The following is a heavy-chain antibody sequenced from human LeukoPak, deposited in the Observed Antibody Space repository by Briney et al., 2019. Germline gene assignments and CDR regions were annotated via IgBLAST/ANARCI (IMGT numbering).Heavy chain of an antibody. CDR1: GFIFDDYG. J-gene: IGHJ4*02. V-gene: IGHV3-20*04. CDR2: INWNGSIT. CDR3: ARVYLSQQLVPGLDY. D-gene: IGHD6-13*01. Sequence: PGGSLRLSCAASGFIFDDYGMSWVRQAPGKGLEWVSGINWNGSITGYADSVKGRFTISRDNAKNSLYLQMNSLRAEDTALYYCARVYLSQQLVPGLDYWGQGTLVTVFS.